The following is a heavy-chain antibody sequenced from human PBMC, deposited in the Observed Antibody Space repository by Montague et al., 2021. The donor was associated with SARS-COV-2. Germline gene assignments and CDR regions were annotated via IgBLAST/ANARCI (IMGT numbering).Heavy chain of an antibody. Sequence: SETLSLTCIVSGGSINSSTYYWAWIRQPPGKGLEWIATIYYRGAXXSXXSLRSRVTISADTSRNQFNLKLTSVTAADMGLYYCARRVTSGAFDVWGQGTMVTVSS. CDR3: ARRVTSGAFDV. D-gene: IGHD1-1*01. CDR2: IYYRGAX. V-gene: IGHV4-39*01. J-gene: IGHJ3*01. CDR1: GGSINSSTYY.